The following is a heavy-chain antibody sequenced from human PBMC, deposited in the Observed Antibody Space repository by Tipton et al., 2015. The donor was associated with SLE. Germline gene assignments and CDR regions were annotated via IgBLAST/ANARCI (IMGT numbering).Heavy chain of an antibody. CDR3: ARGGPYSTIDH. V-gene: IGHV3-7*01. D-gene: IGHD5-18*01. CDR1: GFTFSRYW. J-gene: IGHJ4*02. Sequence: GSLRLSCAASGFTFSRYWMSWVRQLPGKGLEWVANINQDGSEKYYVDSVKGRFTITRDNAETSLYLQMNSLRAEDTAVYYCARGGPYSTIDHWGQGTVVTVSS. CDR2: INQDGSEK.